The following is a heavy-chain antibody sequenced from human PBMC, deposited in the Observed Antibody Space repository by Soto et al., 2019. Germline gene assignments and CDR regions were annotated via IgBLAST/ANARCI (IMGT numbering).Heavy chain of an antibody. V-gene: IGHV1-69*01. Sequence: QVQLEQSGAEVKKPGSSVKVSCKASGDTYAFNWVRLAPGQGLEWMGGLIPVFGTPDYAQKFEGRVTITADESTSTSHMELRSLRSEDTAVYYCASHSTIVSKYFDLWGRGTLVTVSS. CDR1: GDTYA. CDR3: ASHSTIVSKYFDL. D-gene: IGHD1-26*01. CDR2: LIPVFGTP. J-gene: IGHJ2*01.